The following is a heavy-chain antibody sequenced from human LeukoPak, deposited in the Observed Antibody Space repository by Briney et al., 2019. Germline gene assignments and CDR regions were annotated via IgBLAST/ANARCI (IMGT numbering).Heavy chain of an antibody. J-gene: IGHJ4*02. D-gene: IGHD6-19*01. CDR3: AKRRQDSSGWYCLDY. CDR2: ISGSGGST. V-gene: IGHV3-23*01. CDR1: GFTFSSYA. Sequence: PGGSLRLSCAASGFTFSSYAMSWVRQAPGKGLEWVSAISGSGGSTYYADSVKGRFTISRDNSKNTLYLQMNSLRAEDTAVYYCAKRRQDSSGWYCLDYWGQGTLVTVSS.